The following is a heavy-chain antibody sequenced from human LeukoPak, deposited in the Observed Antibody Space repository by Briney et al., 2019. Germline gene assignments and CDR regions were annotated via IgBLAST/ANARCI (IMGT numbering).Heavy chain of an antibody. CDR3: AKSEASGFDY. CDR2: ISGSGGST. CDR1: GFTVSSNY. J-gene: IGHJ4*02. D-gene: IGHD1-26*01. V-gene: IGHV3-23*01. Sequence: PGGSLRLSCAASGFTVSSNYMSWVRQAPGKGLEWVSAISGSGGSTYYADSVKGQFTISRDNSKNTLYLQMNSLRAEDTAVYYCAKSEASGFDYWGQGTLVTVSS.